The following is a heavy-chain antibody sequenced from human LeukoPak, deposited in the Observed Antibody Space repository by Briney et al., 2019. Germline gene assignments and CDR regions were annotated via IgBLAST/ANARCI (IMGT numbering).Heavy chain of an antibody. J-gene: IGHJ6*02. CDR2: ISAYNGNT. Sequence: ASVKVSCKASGYTLTSYGISWVRQAPGQGLEWMGWISAYNGNTNYAQKLQGRVTMTTDTSTSTAYMELRSLRSDDTAVYYCARVGANLWFGELLYRDYYGMDVWGQGTTVTVSS. CDR3: ARVGANLWFGELLYRDYYGMDV. CDR1: GYTLTSYG. V-gene: IGHV1-18*01. D-gene: IGHD3-10*01.